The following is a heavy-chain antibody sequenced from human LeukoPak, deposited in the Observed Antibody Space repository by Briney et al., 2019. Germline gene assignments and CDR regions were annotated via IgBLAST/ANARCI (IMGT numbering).Heavy chain of an antibody. CDR1: GGSISSSSYY. V-gene: IGHV4-39*01. CDR3: AVERTGPDY. Sequence: PSETLSLTCTVSGGSISSSSYYWGWIRQPPGKGLEWIGSIYYSGSTYYNPSLKSRVTISVDTSKNQFSLKLSSVTAAGTAVYYCAVERTGPDYWGQGTLVTVSS. J-gene: IGHJ4*02. CDR2: IYYSGST. D-gene: IGHD1-1*01.